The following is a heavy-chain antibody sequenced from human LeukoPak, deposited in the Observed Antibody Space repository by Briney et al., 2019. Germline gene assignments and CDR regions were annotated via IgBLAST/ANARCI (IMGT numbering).Heavy chain of an antibody. CDR3: ARDVTGTTFDS. V-gene: IGHV3-21*06. Sequence: GGSLRLSCAASGFTFSSYSMNWVRQAPGKGLEWVSSISSSSYDIYYADSVKGRFTISRDNAQSSLYLQMNSLRAEDTAVYYCARDVTGTTFDSWGQGTLVTVSS. CDR2: ISSSSYDI. CDR1: GFTFSSYS. D-gene: IGHD1-7*01. J-gene: IGHJ5*01.